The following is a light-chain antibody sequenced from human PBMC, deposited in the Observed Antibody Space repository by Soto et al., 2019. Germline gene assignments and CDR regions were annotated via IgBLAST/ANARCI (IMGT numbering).Light chain of an antibody. CDR1: SGHSSDA. V-gene: IGLV4-69*02. Sequence: QLVLTQSPSASASPGASVNLTCTLSSGHSSDAIAWHQQQPEKGPRHLLKLKSDGSHSKGDGIPDRFSGSSSGAERYLTRSSLQSEDEADYYCQTWGSGIQVFGGGTQLTVL. CDR2: LKSDGSH. J-gene: IGLJ3*02. CDR3: QTWGSGIQV.